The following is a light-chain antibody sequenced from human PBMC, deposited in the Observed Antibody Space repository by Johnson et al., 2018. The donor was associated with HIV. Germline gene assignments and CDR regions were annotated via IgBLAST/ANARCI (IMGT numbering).Light chain of an antibody. J-gene: IGLJ1*01. Sequence: QSVLTQSPSVSAAPGQKVTISCSGSNSNIGNNYVSWYQQLPGTAPKLLIYDNNKRPSGIPDRFSGSKSGTSATLGITGLQTGDEADYYCETWDSSLSSVFGTGTKVTVL. CDR3: ETWDSSLSSV. V-gene: IGLV1-51*01. CDR2: DNN. CDR1: NSNIGNNY.